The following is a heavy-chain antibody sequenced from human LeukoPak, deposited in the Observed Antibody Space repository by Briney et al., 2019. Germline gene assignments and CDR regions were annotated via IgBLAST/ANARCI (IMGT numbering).Heavy chain of an antibody. CDR3: ARGGIEYSYGRTHYFDY. J-gene: IGHJ4*02. D-gene: IGHD5-18*01. CDR2: IFYIGST. CDR1: GGSISSYY. Sequence: PSETLSLTCTVSGGSISSYYWSWIRQSPGKGLEWIGYIFYIGSTNYNPSLKSRVTISVDKSKNQFSLKLSSVTAADTAVYYCARGGIEYSYGRTHYFDYWGQGTLVTVSS. V-gene: IGHV4-59*12.